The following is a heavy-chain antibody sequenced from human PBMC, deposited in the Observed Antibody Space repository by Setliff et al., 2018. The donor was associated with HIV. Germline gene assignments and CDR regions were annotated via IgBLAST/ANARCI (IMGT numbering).Heavy chain of an antibody. V-gene: IGHV3-9*01. D-gene: IGHD6-13*01. CDR3: AKDLLFGITVPGNPNFDS. CDR2: VTSNSGNI. Sequence: QPGGSLRLSCEGSGFNFNNYAMHWVRQAPGKGLEWVSGVTSNSGNIDYADSVKGRFTISRDNAKNSLYLQMSSLRPEDTALYYCAKDLLFGITVPGNPNFDSWGQGTLVTVSS. J-gene: IGHJ4*02. CDR1: GFNFNNYA.